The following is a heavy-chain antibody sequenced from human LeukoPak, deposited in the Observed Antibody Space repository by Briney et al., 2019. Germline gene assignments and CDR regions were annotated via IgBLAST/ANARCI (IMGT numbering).Heavy chain of an antibody. Sequence: SETLSLTCTVSGASIRSYYWSRIRHPPGKGLEWIGYIYSRGSTNYNPSLKSRVTISVDTSKNQFSLKLSSMTAADTAVYYCARDSSIFHYWGQGTLVTVSS. CDR2: IYSRGST. D-gene: IGHD3-9*01. J-gene: IGHJ4*02. CDR1: GASIRSYY. V-gene: IGHV4-59*01. CDR3: ARDSSIFHY.